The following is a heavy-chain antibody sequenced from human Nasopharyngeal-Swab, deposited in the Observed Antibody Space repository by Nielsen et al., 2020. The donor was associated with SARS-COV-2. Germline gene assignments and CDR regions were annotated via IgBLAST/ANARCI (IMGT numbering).Heavy chain of an antibody. J-gene: IGHJ6*02. CDR1: GFTFSSYW. V-gene: IGHV3-7*03. CDR3: ATLPNYYYGMDV. CDR2: IKQSGSGQ. Sequence: GGSLRLSCAASGFTFSSYWMSWVRQAPGKGLEWVAHIKQSGSGQYYVDSVKGRFTISRDNAKNSLYLQMNSLRAEDTALYYCATLPNYYYGMDVWGQGTTVTVSS.